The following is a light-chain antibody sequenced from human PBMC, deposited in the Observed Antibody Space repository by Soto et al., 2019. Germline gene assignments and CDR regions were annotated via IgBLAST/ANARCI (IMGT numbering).Light chain of an antibody. V-gene: IGKV3-20*01. CDR1: QSVSSSY. J-gene: IGKJ1*01. CDR2: GAS. CDR3: QQYGSSPPRT. Sequence: EMVLTQSPGTLSLSPGERATRSCRASQSVSSSYLAWYQQKPGQAPRLLIYGASSRATGIPDRFSGSGSGTDFTLTISRLEPEDFAVYYCQQYGSSPPRTFGQGTKADIK.